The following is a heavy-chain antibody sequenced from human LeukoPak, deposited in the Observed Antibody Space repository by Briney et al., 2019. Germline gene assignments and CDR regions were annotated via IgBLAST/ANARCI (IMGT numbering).Heavy chain of an antibody. CDR2: IYYSGST. J-gene: IGHJ4*02. CDR3: ARRGYGSGSCNRYYFDY. CDR1: GGSISSYY. D-gene: IGHD3-10*01. V-gene: IGHV4-59*08. Sequence: NPSETLSLTCTVSGGSISSYYWSWIRQPPGKGLEWIGYIYYSGSTNYNPSLKSRVTISVDTSKNQFSLKLSSVTAADTAVYYCARRGYGSGSCNRYYFDYWGQGTLVTVSS.